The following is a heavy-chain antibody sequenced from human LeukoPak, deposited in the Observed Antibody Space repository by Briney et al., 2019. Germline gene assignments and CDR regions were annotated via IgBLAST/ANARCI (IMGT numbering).Heavy chain of an antibody. Sequence: SETLSLTCTVSSGSISSYYWNWIRQPPGKGLEWIGYIYYSGRTSYNPSLKSRVTISVDTSKNQFSLKLSSVTAADTAVYYCARSSAGRYYYDSSGYTYFYYYMDVWGKGTTVTISS. CDR3: ARSSAGRYYYDSSGYTYFYYYMDV. CDR1: SGSISSYY. D-gene: IGHD3-22*01. CDR2: IYYSGRT. V-gene: IGHV4-59*01. J-gene: IGHJ6*03.